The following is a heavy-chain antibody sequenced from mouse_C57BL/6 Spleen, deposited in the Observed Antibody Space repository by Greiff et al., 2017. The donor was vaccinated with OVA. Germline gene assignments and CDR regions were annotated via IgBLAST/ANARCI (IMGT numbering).Heavy chain of an antibody. CDR1: GYTFTSYG. D-gene: IGHD1-1*01. J-gene: IGHJ4*01. Sequence: VQLQQSGAELARPGASVKLSCKASGYTFTSYGISWVKQRTGQGLEWIGEIYPRSGNTYYNEKFKGKATLTADKSSSTAYMELRSLTSEDSAVYFCARSQFITTVGYAMDYWGQGTSVTVSS. V-gene: IGHV1-81*01. CDR3: ARSQFITTVGYAMDY. CDR2: IYPRSGNT.